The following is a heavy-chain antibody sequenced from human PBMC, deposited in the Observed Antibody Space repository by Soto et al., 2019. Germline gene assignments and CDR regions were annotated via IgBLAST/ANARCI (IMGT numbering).Heavy chain of an antibody. D-gene: IGHD6-19*01. V-gene: IGHV3-48*02. J-gene: IGHJ4*02. CDR2: ITSDTNTI. CDR3: ARSVEGHFDY. CDR1: GFPCSIYS. Sequence: EVQLVESGGGLVQPGGSLRLTCVASGFPCSIYSMNWVRQGPGKGLEWTSYITSDTNTIKDADSVKGRFTISRDNAKNLVYLQMNSLRDEDTAVYFCARSVEGHFDYWGQGTVVTVSS.